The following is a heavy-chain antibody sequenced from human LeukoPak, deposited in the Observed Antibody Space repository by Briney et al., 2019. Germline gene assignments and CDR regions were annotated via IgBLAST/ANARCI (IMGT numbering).Heavy chain of an antibody. CDR2: ISSNGGST. CDR1: GFTFSSYA. V-gene: IGHV3-64*01. Sequence: GGSLRLSCAASGFTFSSYATHWVRQAPGKGLEYVSAISSNGGSTYYANSVKGRFTISRDNSKNTLYLQMGSLRAEDMAVYYCARGSIVVVTAIPTDYWGQGTLVTVSS. J-gene: IGHJ4*02. CDR3: ARGSIVVVTAIPTDY. D-gene: IGHD2-21*02.